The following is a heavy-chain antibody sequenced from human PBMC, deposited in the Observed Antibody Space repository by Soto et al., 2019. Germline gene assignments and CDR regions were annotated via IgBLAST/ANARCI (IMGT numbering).Heavy chain of an antibody. V-gene: IGHV1-69*01. J-gene: IGHJ4*02. CDR3: ARGGSGYTWFKEF. CDR1: GGLFSSSP. CDR2: IIPVFQTA. Sequence: QEQLVQSGAEGQKPGSSVKVSCKAAGGLFSSSPISWVRQVPGQGLEWMGGIIPVFQTAYYTQRFQGRVTITADESTNTAYLELSSLRYEDTAIYYCARGGSGYTWFKEFWGQGPLVTVSS. D-gene: IGHD3-22*01.